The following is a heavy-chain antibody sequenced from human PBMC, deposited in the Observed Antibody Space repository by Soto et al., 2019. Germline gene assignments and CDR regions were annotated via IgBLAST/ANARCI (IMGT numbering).Heavy chain of an antibody. Sequence: QVQLVESGGGVVQPGRSLRLSCAASGFTFSYYAMHWVRQAPGKGLEWVAVIYYDGSNEYYADSVKGRFTISRDNSNNTLDLQMNSLRAEDTAVYYCARDGGVYDSTSYPKGDFDYWGQGTLVTVSS. CDR2: IYYDGSNE. D-gene: IGHD3-22*01. CDR3: ARDGGVYDSTSYPKGDFDY. J-gene: IGHJ4*02. CDR1: GFTFSYYA. V-gene: IGHV3-33*01.